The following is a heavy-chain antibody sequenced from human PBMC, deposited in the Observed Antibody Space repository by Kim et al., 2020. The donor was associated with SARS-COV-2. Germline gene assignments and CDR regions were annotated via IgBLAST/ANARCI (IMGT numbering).Heavy chain of an antibody. V-gene: IGHV3-33*06. CDR1: GFTFNSYG. D-gene: IGHD1-26*01. J-gene: IGHJ6*02. Sequence: GGSLRLSCAASGFTFNSYGMHWVRQAPGKGLEWVAVIWYDGTNKYYTESVKGRFTISRDNSKNTVYLQMNSLRAEDTAVYYCAKDLGLYSGSYSYNYGMDVWGQGTTVTVSS. CDR2: IWYDGTNK. CDR3: AKDLGLYSGSYSYNYGMDV.